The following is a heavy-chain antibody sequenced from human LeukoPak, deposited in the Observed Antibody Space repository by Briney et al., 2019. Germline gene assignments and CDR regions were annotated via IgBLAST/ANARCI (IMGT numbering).Heavy chain of an antibody. CDR3: ARWGSGSQGSAFDI. V-gene: IGHV3-30*03. Sequence: GGSLRLSCAASGFTFSSYGMHWVRQAPGKGLEWVTLISYDGSNKYYADSVKGRFTISRDNSKNTLYLQMNSLRAEDTAVYYCARWGSGSQGSAFDIWGQGTMVTVSS. D-gene: IGHD1-26*01. CDR1: GFTFSSYG. CDR2: ISYDGSNK. J-gene: IGHJ3*02.